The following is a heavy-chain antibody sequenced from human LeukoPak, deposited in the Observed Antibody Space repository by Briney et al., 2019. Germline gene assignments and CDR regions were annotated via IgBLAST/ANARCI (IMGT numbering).Heavy chain of an antibody. CDR3: ARDLDGDFNY. V-gene: IGHV3-69-1*02. J-gene: IGHJ4*02. CDR1: GLTFNNAW. CDR2: ISSGSRG. Sequence: PGGSLRLSCAASGLTFNNAWLSWVRQAPGKGLEWVSYISSGSRGYYADSVKGRFTISRDNAKNSLYLQMNSLRAEDTAVYYCARDLDGDFNYWGQGTLVTVSS.